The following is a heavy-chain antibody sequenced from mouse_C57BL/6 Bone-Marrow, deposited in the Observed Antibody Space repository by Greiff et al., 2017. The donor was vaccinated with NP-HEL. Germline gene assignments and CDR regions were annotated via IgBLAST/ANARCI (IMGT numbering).Heavy chain of an antibody. J-gene: IGHJ3*01. CDR1: GYSFTSGYY. D-gene: IGHD1-1*01. V-gene: IGHV3-6*01. Sequence: EVKLEESGPGLVKPSQSLSLTCSVTGYSFTSGYYWNWIRQFPGNKLEWMGYISYDGSNNYNPSLKNRITITRATSKNQFFLKLNSLTTEDTATYYCARTVVESFAYWGQGTLVTVSA. CDR2: ISYDGSN. CDR3: ARTVVESFAY.